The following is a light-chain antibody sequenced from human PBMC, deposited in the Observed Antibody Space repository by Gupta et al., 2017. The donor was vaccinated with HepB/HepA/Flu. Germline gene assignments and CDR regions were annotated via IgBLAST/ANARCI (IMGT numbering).Light chain of an antibody. V-gene: IGLV1-40*01. CDR1: SSNIGAGYD. CDR2: GNS. J-gene: IGLJ1*01. CDR3: QSYDSSYYV. Sequence: QSVLTQPLSVSGAPGQRVTISCTGSSSNIGAGYDVHWYQQLPGTAPKLLIYGNSNRPSGVPDRFSGSKSGTSASLAITGLQAEDEADYYCQSYDSSYYVFGTGTKVTVL.